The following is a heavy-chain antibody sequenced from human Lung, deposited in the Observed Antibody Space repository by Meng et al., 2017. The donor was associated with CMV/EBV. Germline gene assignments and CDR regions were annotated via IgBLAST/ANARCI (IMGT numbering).Heavy chain of an antibody. CDR2: IKEDGSEK. Sequence: GESXKISCEASGFTFSSYWMTWVRQAPGKGLEWVANIKEDGSEKYYVDSVKGRFTMSRDNAKRSLYLQMSSLRAEDTALYYCGTDGWLCAPRFDAWGPGTLVTVSS. V-gene: IGHV3-7*01. CDR3: GTDGWLCAPRFDA. CDR1: GFTFSSYW. J-gene: IGHJ5*02. D-gene: IGHD5-12*01.